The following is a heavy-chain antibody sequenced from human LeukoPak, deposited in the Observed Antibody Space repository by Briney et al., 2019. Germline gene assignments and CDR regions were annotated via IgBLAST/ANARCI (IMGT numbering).Heavy chain of an antibody. V-gene: IGHV4-59*12. CDR1: GGSISSYY. J-gene: IGHJ4*02. Sequence: SETLSLTCTVSGGSISSYYWSWIQQPPGKGLEWIGYIYYSGSTNYNPSLKSRVTISVDTSKNQFSLKLSSVTAADTAVYYCARGRSRTTVTTFDYWGQGTLVTVSS. D-gene: IGHD4-17*01. CDR2: IYYSGST. CDR3: ARGRSRTTVTTFDY.